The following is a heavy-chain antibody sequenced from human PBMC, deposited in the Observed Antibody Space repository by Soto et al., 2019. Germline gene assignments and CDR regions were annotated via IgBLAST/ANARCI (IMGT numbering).Heavy chain of an antibody. CDR2: ISSSGSTI. J-gene: IGHJ3*02. CDR1: GFTFSDYY. Sequence: GGSLRLSCAASGFTFSDYYMSWIRQAPGKGLEWVSYISSSGSTIYYADSVKGRFTISRDNAKNSLYLQMNSLRAEDTAVYYCARVRHSGYDSPGAFDIWGQGTMVTVSS. D-gene: IGHD5-12*01. V-gene: IGHV3-11*01. CDR3: ARVRHSGYDSPGAFDI.